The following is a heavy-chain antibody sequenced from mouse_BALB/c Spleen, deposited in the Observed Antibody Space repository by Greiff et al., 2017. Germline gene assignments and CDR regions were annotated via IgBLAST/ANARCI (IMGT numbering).Heavy chain of an antibody. V-gene: IGHV5-6-5*01. J-gene: IGHJ2*01. CDR1: GFTFSSYA. CDR3: ASEFDYYGSSY. Sequence: EVQGVESGGGLVKPGGSLKLSCAASGFTFSSYAMSWVRQTPEKRLEWVASISSGGSTYYPDSVKGRFTISRDNARNILYLQMSSLRSEDTAMYYCASEFDYYGSSYWGQGTTLTVSS. D-gene: IGHD1-1*01. CDR2: ISSGGST.